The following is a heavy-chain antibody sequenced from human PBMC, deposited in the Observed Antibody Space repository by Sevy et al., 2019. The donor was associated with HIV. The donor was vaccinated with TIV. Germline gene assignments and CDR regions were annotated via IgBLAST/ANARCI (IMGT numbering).Heavy chain of an antibody. V-gene: IGHV1-18*01. D-gene: IGHD6-6*01. Sequence: ASVKVSCKASGYTFTSYGISWVRQAPGQGLEWMGWISAYNGNTNYAQKLQGRVTMTTDTSTSTAYMELRSLRSDDTAVYYCAGRPSSSSVGGYYYYYMDVWGKGTTVTVSS. CDR3: AGRPSSSSVGGYYYYYMDV. CDR1: GYTFTSYG. CDR2: ISAYNGNT. J-gene: IGHJ6*03.